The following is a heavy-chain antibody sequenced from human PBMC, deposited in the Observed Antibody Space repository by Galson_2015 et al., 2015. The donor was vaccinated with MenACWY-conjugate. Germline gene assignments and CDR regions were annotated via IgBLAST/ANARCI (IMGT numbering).Heavy chain of an antibody. J-gene: IGHJ5*02. Sequence: CAISGDSVSSNSAAWNWIRQSPSRGLEWLGRTYYRSKWYADYAPSVKSRIAIHPDTSKNQFSLQLNSVTPEDTAVYYCAGGPSPLASWGQGTLVTVSS. CDR2: TYYRSKWYA. V-gene: IGHV6-1*01. CDR1: GDSVSSNSAA. CDR3: AGGPSPLAS.